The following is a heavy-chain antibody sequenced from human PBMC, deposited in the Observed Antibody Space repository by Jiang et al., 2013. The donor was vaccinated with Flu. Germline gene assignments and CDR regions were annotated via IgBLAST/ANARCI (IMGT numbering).Heavy chain of an antibody. Sequence: PGLVKPSETLSLTCTVSGGSISSSNYYWGWIRQPPGRGLEWIGSVYYSGTAYKNPSLESRVTVSVDVSKNQFSLKLRSVTAIDTAVYFCATTPVGATTDFFDYWGQGTLVTVSS. CDR1: GGSISSSNYY. J-gene: IGHJ4*02. D-gene: IGHD1-26*01. CDR2: VYYSGTA. CDR3: ATTPVGATTDFFDY. V-gene: IGHV4-39*01.